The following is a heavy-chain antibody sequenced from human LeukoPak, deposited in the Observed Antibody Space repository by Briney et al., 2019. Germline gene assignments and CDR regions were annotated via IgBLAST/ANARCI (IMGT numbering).Heavy chain of an antibody. V-gene: IGHV1-69*13. CDR1: GGTFTSYA. CDR3: AREGGYYDSSGSYYYYGMDV. D-gene: IGHD3-22*01. J-gene: IGHJ6*02. Sequence: ASVKVSFKASGGTFTSYAISWVRQAPGQGLEWMGGIIPIFGTANYAQKFQGRVTITADESTSTAYMELSSLRSEDTAVYYCAREGGYYDSSGSYYYYGMDVWGQGTTVTVSS. CDR2: IIPIFGTA.